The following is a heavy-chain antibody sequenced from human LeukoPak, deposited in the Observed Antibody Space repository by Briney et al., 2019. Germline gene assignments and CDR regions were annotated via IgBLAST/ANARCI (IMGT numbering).Heavy chain of an antibody. CDR2: IRYDGSNK. CDR1: GFTFSSYG. J-gene: IGHJ4*02. CDR3: ARDRQRAGNYFDY. Sequence: GGSLRLSCAASGFTFSSYGMHWVRQAPGKGLEWVAFIRYDGSNKYYADSVKGRFTISRDNSKNTLYLQMNSLRAEDTAVYYCARDRQRAGNYFDYWGQGTLVTVSS. V-gene: IGHV3-30*02. D-gene: IGHD6-13*01.